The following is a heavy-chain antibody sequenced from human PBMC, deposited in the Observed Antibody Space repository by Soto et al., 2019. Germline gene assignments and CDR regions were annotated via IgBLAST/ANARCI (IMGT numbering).Heavy chain of an antibody. D-gene: IGHD1-1*01. Sequence: PGGSLRLSCAASGFTFSSYGMHWVRQAPGKGLEWVAVISYDGSNKYYADSVKGRFTISRDNSKNTLYLQMNSLRAEDTAVYYCAREDLKRAQRYYYYYYGMDVWGQGTTVTVSS. CDR3: AREDLKRAQRYYYYYYGMDV. J-gene: IGHJ6*02. CDR2: ISYDGSNK. V-gene: IGHV3-30*03. CDR1: GFTFSSYG.